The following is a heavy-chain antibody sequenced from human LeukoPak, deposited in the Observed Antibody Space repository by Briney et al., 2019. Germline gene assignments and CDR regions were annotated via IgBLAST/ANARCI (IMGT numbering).Heavy chain of an antibody. V-gene: IGHV3-23*01. Sequence: GGSLRLSCAASGFTFSSYAMSWVRQAPGKGLEWVSAISGSGGSTYYADSVKDRFTISRDNSKNTLYLQMNSLRAEDTAVYYCAKGGRLDQTGLIDYWGQGTLVTVSS. J-gene: IGHJ4*02. CDR2: ISGSGGST. D-gene: IGHD1-1*01. CDR3: AKGGRLDQTGLIDY. CDR1: GFTFSSYA.